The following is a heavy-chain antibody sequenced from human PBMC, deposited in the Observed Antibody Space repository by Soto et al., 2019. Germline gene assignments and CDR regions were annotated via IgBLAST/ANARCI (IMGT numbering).Heavy chain of an antibody. CDR3: ASGIAAAGSDYGMDV. V-gene: IGHV3-30-3*01. D-gene: IGHD6-13*01. J-gene: IGHJ6*02. CDR1: GFTFSSYA. CDR2: ISYDGSNK. Sequence: GSLRLSCAASGFTFSSYAMHWVRQAPGKGLEWVAVISYDGSNKYYADSVKGRFTISRDNSKNTLYLQMNSLRAEDTAVYYCASGIAAAGSDYGMDVWGQGTTVTAP.